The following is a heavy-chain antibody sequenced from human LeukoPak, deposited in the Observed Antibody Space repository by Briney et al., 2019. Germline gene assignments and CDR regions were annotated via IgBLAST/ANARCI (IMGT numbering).Heavy chain of an antibody. CDR1: GFTLSTYS. D-gene: IGHD3/OR15-3a*01. J-gene: IGHJ6*02. CDR2: ISSSSSYM. Sequence: GGSLRLSCAASGFTLSTYSMNWVRQAPGKGLEWVSSISSSSSYMYYADSVKGRFIISRDNAKSSLYLQMNSLRAEDTAVYYCARGGVGLLIVPGWEYDYYGLDVWGQGTTVTVSS. CDR3: ARGGVGLLIVPGWEYDYYGLDV. V-gene: IGHV3-21*01.